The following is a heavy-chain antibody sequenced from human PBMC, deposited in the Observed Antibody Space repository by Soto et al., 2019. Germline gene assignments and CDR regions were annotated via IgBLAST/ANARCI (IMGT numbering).Heavy chain of an antibody. CDR1: GFTFSNSD. D-gene: IGHD3-22*01. J-gene: IGHJ4*02. CDR3: AKDPGYYYDSSGYFDY. V-gene: IGHV3-35*01. Sequence: GGSLRLSCAASGFTFSNSDMNWVHQAPGKGLEWVSGVTWNGSRTHYADSVKGRFTISRDNSKNTLYLQMNSLRAEDTAVYYCAKDPGYYYDSSGYFDYWGQGTLVTVSS. CDR2: VTWNGSRT.